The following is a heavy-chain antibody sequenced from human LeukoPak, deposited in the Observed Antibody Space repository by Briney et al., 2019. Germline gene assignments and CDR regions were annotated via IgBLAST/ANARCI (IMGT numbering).Heavy chain of an antibody. Sequence: PSETLSLTCTVSGGSISSSSYYWGWIRQPPGKGLERIGSIYYSGSTYYNPSLKSRVTISVDTSKNQFSLKLSSVTAADTAVYYCARRYSSGWYQRGYFDLWGRGTLVTVSS. V-gene: IGHV4-39*01. CDR1: GGSISSSSYY. D-gene: IGHD6-19*01. J-gene: IGHJ2*01. CDR3: ARRYSSGWYQRGYFDL. CDR2: IYYSGST.